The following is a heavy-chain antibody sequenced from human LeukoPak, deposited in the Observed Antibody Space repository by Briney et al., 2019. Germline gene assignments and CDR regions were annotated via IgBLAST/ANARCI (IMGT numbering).Heavy chain of an antibody. Sequence: PGGSLRLSCNDSGQTYLHYHIHWARQAPGKGLEWVAVIWSDATNEYYADSVKGRFTISRYNFKSTVSLEMHSLRPEDTDDGCVVMYAQRGFDYSKLLEHWGQGSLVIVSS. J-gene: IGHJ5*02. CDR1: GQTYLHYH. V-gene: IGHV3-30*14. CDR3: VMYAQRGFDYSKLLEH. D-gene: IGHD4-11*01. CDR2: IWSDATNE.